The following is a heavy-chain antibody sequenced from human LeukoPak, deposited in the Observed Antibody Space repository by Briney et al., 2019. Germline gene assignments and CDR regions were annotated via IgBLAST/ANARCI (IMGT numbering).Heavy chain of an antibody. CDR3: ARGANYYGSGSYSLYYYYMDV. V-gene: IGHV4-61*02. Sequence: SQTLSLTCTVSGGSISSGSYYWSWIRQPAGKGLEWIGRIYTSGSTNYNPSLKSRVTISVATSKNQFSLKLSFVTAADTAVYYCARGANYYGSGSYSLYYYYMDVWGKGTTVTVSS. CDR1: GGSISSGSYY. CDR2: IYTSGST. D-gene: IGHD3-10*01. J-gene: IGHJ6*03.